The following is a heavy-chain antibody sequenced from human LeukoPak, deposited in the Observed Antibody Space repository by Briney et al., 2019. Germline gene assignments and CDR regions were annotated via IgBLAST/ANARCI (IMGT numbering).Heavy chain of an antibody. D-gene: IGHD3-9*01. CDR3: ARGYPSGHYDILTGYYMVTHFDY. V-gene: IGHV4-31*03. CDR1: GGSISSGGYY. Sequence: PSQTLSLTCTVSGGSISSGGYYWSWIRQHPGKGLEWIGYIYYSGSTYYNPSLKSRVTISVDTSKNQFSLKLSSMTAADTAVYYCARGYPSGHYDILTGYYMVTHFDYWGQGTLVTVSS. CDR2: IYYSGST. J-gene: IGHJ4*02.